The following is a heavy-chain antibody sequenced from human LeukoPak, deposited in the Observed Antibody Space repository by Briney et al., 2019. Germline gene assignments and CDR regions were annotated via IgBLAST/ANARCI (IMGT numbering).Heavy chain of an antibody. CDR1: GGSFSGYY. CDR2: INHSGST. D-gene: IGHD6-19*01. V-gene: IGHV4-34*01. Sequence: SETLSLTCAVYGGSFSGYYWSWIRQPPGKGLEWIGEINHSGSTNYTPSLKSRVTISIDASKNQFSLKLSSVTAADTAVYYCARLRSGWYGHFDYWGQGTLVTVSS. J-gene: IGHJ4*02. CDR3: ARLRSGWYGHFDY.